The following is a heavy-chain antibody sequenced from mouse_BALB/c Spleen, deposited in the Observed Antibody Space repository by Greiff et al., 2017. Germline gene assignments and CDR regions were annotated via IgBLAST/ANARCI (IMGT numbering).Heavy chain of an antibody. J-gene: IGHJ2*01. CDR3: ARLRLIYLDY. D-gene: IGHD1-2*01. CDR1: GFNINDYY. CDR2: IDPENGNT. V-gene: IGHV14-1*02. Sequence: EVQLQQSGAELVRPGASVKLSCKASGFNINDYYMHWVKQRPEQGLEWIGWIDPENGNTIYDPKFQGKASITADTSSNTAYLQLSSLTSEDTAVYDCARLRLIYLDYWGQGTTLTVSS.